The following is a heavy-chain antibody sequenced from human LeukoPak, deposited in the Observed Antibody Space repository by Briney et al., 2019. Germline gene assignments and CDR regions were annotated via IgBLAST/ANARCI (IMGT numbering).Heavy chain of an antibody. CDR3: AKDQYYYDSSGYLDY. J-gene: IGHJ4*02. CDR1: GFTFSSYG. D-gene: IGHD3-22*01. CDR2: ISYDGSNK. Sequence: PGGSLRLSCAASGFTFSSYGMHWVRQAPGKGLEGVAVISYDGSNKYYADSVKGRFTISRDNAKNTLYLQMNSLRAEDTAVYYCAKDQYYYDSSGYLDYWGQGTLVTVSS. V-gene: IGHV3-30*18.